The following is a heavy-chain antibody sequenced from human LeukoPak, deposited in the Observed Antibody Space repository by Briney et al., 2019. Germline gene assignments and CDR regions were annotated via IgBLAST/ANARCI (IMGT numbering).Heavy chain of an antibody. CDR1: GYTFTSYD. CDR2: MNPNSGNT. CDR3: ARVGYSSSWYGRGDWFDP. Sequence: GASVKVSCKASGYTFTSYDINWVRQATGQGLEWMGWMNPNSGNTGYAQKFQGRVTITRNTSISTAYMELSSLRSEDTAVYYCARVGYSSSWYGRGDWFDPWGQGTLVTVSS. V-gene: IGHV1-8*03. D-gene: IGHD6-13*01. J-gene: IGHJ5*02.